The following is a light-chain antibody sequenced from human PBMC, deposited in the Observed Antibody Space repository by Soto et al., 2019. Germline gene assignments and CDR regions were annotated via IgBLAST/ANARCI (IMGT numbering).Light chain of an antibody. V-gene: IGKV1-27*01. Sequence: DIQMTQSPSSLSASVGDRVTITCRASQGISKYLAWYQQKPGKVPKLLIYAASTLQSGVPSRFSGSGSGTDFTLTISSLQHEDVATSYGQKYNSAPLTFGPGTKVDIK. J-gene: IGKJ3*01. CDR2: AAS. CDR1: QGISKY. CDR3: QKYNSAPLT.